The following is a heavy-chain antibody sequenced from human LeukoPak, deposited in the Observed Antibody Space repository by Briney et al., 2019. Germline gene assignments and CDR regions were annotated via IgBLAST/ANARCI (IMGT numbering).Heavy chain of an antibody. V-gene: IGHV1-18*01. D-gene: IGHD2-8*02. CDR3: ARDTDHYFDY. CDR1: GYTFIHYG. CDR2: SSPYNGNT. J-gene: IGHJ4*02. Sequence: ASVRVSCKTSGYTFIHYGISWVRQAPGQGPEWLGWSSPYNGNTNYAQKFQGRVTMTTDTSTNTAYMELRSLRSDDTAVYYCARDTDHYFDYWGQGTLVTVSS.